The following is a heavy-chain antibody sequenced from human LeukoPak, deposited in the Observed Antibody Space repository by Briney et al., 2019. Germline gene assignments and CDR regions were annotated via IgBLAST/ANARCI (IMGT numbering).Heavy chain of an antibody. V-gene: IGHV3-74*01. Sequence: GGSLRLSCAASGFTFSSYWMHWVRQAPGKGLVWVSRVNNDGSSTTYADSVKGRFTISRDNAKNTIYLLVNSLRAEDTAVYYCARGGWGTGTDYWGQGTLVTVSS. CDR3: ARGGWGTGTDY. J-gene: IGHJ4*02. D-gene: IGHD1-1*01. CDR1: GFTFSSYW. CDR2: VNNDGSST.